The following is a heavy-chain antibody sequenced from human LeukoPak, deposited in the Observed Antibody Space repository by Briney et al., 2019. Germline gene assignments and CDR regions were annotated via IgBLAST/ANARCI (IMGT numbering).Heavy chain of an antibody. J-gene: IGHJ6*03. CDR2: ISAYNGNT. CDR3: ARGPRDSNYFSYYYYYYMDV. V-gene: IGHV1-18*01. CDR1: GYTFTSYG. D-gene: IGHD4-11*01. Sequence: ASVKVSCKASGYTFTSYGISWVRQAPGQGLEWMGWISAYNGNTNYAQKLQGRVTMTTDTSTSTAYMELRSLRSDDTAVYYCARGPRDSNYFSYYYYYYMDVWGKGTTVTVSS.